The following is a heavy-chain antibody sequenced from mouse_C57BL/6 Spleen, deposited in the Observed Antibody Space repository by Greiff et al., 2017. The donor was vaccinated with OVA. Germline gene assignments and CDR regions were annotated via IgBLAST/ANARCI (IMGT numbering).Heavy chain of an antibody. CDR2: INPNNGGT. CDR3: ARKLGLDYAMDY. D-gene: IGHD3-1*01. J-gene: IGHJ4*01. V-gene: IGHV1-26*01. Sequence: EVQLQQSGPELVKPGASVKISCKASGYTFTDYYMNWVKQSHGKSLEWIGDINPNNGGTSYNQKFKGKATLTVDKSSSTAYMELRSLTSEDSAVYYCARKLGLDYAMDYWGQGTSVTVSS. CDR1: GYTFTDYY.